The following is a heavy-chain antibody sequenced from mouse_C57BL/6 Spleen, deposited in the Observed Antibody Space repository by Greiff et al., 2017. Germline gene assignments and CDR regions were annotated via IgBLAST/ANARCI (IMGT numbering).Heavy chain of an antibody. V-gene: IGHV2-9-1*01. Sequence: VQVVESGPGLVAPSQSLSITCTVSGFSLTSYAISWVRQPPGKGLEWLGVIWTGGGTNSNSALKSRLSISKDNSKSQVFLKMNSLQTDDTAGYYCARNSIYYYGSSPSYWYCDVWGTGTTVTVSS. CDR3: ARNSIYYYGSSPSYWYCDV. CDR1: GFSLTSYA. J-gene: IGHJ1*03. CDR2: IWTGGGT. D-gene: IGHD1-1*01.